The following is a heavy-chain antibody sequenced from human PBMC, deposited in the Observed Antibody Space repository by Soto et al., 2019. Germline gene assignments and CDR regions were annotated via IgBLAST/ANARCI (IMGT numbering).Heavy chain of an antibody. D-gene: IGHD3-3*01. CDR2: IYYSGST. J-gene: IGHJ6*01. Sequence: QVQLQESGPGLVKPSQTLSLTCTVSGGSIRSGGYYWSWIRQHPGKALEWIGYIYYSGSTYYNPSLKNRLTISVDTSKNQFSLKLSSVTAADTAVYYCARDEVFGVIISPPTTVGMDVW. CDR1: GGSIRSGGYY. V-gene: IGHV4-31*03. CDR3: ARDEVFGVIISPPTTVGMDV.